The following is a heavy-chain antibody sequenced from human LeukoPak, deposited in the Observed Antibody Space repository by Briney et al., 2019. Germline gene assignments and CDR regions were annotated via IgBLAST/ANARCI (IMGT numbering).Heavy chain of an antibody. J-gene: IGHJ4*02. Sequence: ASVKVSCKASGYTFTGYYMHWVRQAPGQGLEWIGWINPNSGGTNYAQKFQGRVTMTRDTSISTAYMELSRLRSDDTAVYYCARDFAPITPDRRPEYYFDYWGQGTLVTVSS. CDR1: GYTFTGYY. CDR3: ARDFAPITPDRRPEYYFDY. D-gene: IGHD2-21*01. V-gene: IGHV1-2*02. CDR2: INPNSGGT.